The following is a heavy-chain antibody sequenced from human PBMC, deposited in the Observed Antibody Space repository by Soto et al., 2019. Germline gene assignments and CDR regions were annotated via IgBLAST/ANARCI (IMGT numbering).Heavy chain of an antibody. J-gene: IGHJ5*02. CDR1: GYTFTGYY. V-gene: IGHV1-2*04. Sequence: ASVKVCCKASGYTFTGYYMHWVRQAPGQGLEWMGWINPNSGGTNYAQKFQGWVTMTRDTSISTAYMELSRLRSDDTAVYYCARDRTRYYCSGSPGPRPNWFDPWGQGTLVTVSS. CDR3: ARDRTRYYCSGSPGPRPNWFDP. CDR2: INPNSGGT. D-gene: IGHD3-10*01.